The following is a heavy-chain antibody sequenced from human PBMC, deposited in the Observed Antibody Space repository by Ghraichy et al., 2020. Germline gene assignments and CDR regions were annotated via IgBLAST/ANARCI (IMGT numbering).Heavy chain of an antibody. D-gene: IGHD3-22*01. V-gene: IGHV3-48*03. CDR3: ARDGRDYDSSGRPLDY. Sequence: GGSLRLSCAASGFTFSSYEMNWVRQAPGKGLEWVSYISSSGSTIYYADSVKGRFTISRDNAKNSLYLQMNSLRAEDTAVYYCARDGRDYDSSGRPLDYWGQGTLVTVSS. CDR1: GFTFSSYE. J-gene: IGHJ4*02. CDR2: ISSSGSTI.